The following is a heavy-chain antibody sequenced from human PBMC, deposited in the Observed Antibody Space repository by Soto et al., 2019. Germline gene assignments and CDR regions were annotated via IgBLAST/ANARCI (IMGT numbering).Heavy chain of an antibody. CDR3: ARLPVAHFYYMDV. Sequence: SETLSLTCTVSGGSTSSYYWSWIRQPPGKGLEWIGYIYYSGSTNYNPSLKSRVTISVDTSKNQFSLKLSSVTAADTAVYYCARLPVAHFYYMDVWGKGTTVTVSS. V-gene: IGHV4-59*08. J-gene: IGHJ6*03. D-gene: IGHD2-15*01. CDR1: GGSTSSYY. CDR2: IYYSGST.